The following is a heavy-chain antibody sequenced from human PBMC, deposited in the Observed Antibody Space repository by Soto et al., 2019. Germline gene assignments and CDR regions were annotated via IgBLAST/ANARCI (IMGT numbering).Heavy chain of an antibody. Sequence: QITLKESGPTLVKPTQTLTLTCTFSGLSLSTDGVGLGWIRQPPGKALEWLALIYWDDDQRYSPSLKTRLTITKDTSKNQVVLTMTNMDPVDTATYYCAHAYGGTSWPNDAFDVWGQGTVVTVSS. V-gene: IGHV2-5*02. CDR1: GLSLSTDGVG. CDR2: IYWDDDQ. CDR3: AHAYGGTSWPNDAFDV. D-gene: IGHD2-2*01. J-gene: IGHJ3*01.